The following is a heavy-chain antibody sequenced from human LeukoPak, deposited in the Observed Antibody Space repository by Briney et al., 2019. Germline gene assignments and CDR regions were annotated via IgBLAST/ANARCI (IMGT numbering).Heavy chain of an antibody. CDR2: IKQDGSEK. J-gene: IGHJ4*02. V-gene: IGHV3-7*01. Sequence: GSLRLSCAASGFTFSSYWMSWVRRAPGKGLEWVANIKQDGSEKNYVDSVKGRLTISRDNTKNSLYLQMNSLRAEDTAVYFCAREGVLAAADYWGQGTLVTVSS. CDR3: AREGVLAAADY. CDR1: GFTFSSYW. D-gene: IGHD2-2*01.